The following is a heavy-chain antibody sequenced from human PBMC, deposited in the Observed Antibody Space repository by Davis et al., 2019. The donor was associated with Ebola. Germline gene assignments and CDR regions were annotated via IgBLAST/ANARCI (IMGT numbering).Heavy chain of an antibody. CDR3: ARGIRDGAGDWFDP. CDR1: GGSITNYH. V-gene: IGHV4-59*01. J-gene: IGHJ5*02. Sequence: SETLSLTCTVSGGSITNYHWSWIRQPPGRELEWIAYIYSGGGSYYNPSLKSRVTMSVDTTNNQFFLKLSSVTAADTAIYYCARGIRDGAGDWFDPWGQGTLVTVSS. CDR2: IYSGGGS. D-gene: IGHD2/OR15-2a*01.